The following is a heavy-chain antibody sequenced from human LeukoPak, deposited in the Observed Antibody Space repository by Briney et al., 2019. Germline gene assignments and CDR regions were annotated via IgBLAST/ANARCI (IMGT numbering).Heavy chain of an antibody. D-gene: IGHD1-26*01. CDR3: AKGELGSTKDFDC. J-gene: IGHJ4*02. V-gene: IGHV3-23*01. Sequence: GGALRLSCTASGFTFSNSAMNWVRQAPGKGLEWVSVITGSGESTYYADSVKGRFTISRDNSKNTLYLQMNSLRAEDTAVYYCAKGELGSTKDFDCWGQGTLVTVSS. CDR1: GFTFSNSA. CDR2: ITGSGEST.